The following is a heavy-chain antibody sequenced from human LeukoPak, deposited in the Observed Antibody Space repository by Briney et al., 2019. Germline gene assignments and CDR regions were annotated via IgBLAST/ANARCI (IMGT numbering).Heavy chain of an antibody. CDR2: ISGSGGNT. V-gene: IGHV3-23*01. CDR1: GFTFFNSA. CDR3: AKDLSYCSGGTCYTARYYGMDV. J-gene: IGHJ6*02. D-gene: IGHD2-15*01. Sequence: GGSLRLSCAASGFTFFNSAMSWVRHSPGKGRGWVSIISGSGGNTNYADSVKGRFTISRDNSNNTLYLQMNSLRAEDTAVYYCAKDLSYCSGGTCYTARYYGMDVWGQGTTVTVSS.